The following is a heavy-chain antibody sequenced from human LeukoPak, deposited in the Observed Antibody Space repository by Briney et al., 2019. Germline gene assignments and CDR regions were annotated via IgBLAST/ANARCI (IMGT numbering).Heavy chain of an antibody. D-gene: IGHD3-3*01. Sequence: ASVKVSCKASGYTFTGYYMHWVRPAPGQGLEWMGWINPNSGGTNYAQKFQGRVTMTRDTSISTAYMELSRLRSDDTAVYYCASVPIFGVVHFDYWGQGTLVTVSS. CDR1: GYTFTGYY. J-gene: IGHJ4*02. V-gene: IGHV1-2*02. CDR2: INPNSGGT. CDR3: ASVPIFGVVHFDY.